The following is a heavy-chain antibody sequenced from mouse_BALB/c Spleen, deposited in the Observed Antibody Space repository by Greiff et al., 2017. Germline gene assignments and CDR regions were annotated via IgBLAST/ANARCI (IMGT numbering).Heavy chain of an antibody. CDR3: ARGEYGNRFAY. V-gene: IGHV5-6-5*01. D-gene: IGHD2-10*02. Sequence: EVKLMESGGGLVKPGGSLKLSCAASGFTFSSYAMSWVRQTPEKRLEWVASISSGGSTYYPDSVKGRFTISRDNARNILYLQMSSLRSEDTAMYYCARGEYGNRFAYWGQGTLVTVSA. J-gene: IGHJ3*01. CDR1: GFTFSSYA. CDR2: ISSGGST.